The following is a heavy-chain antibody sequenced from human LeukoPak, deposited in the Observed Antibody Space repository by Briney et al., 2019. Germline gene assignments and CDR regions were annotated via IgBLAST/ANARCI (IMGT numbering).Heavy chain of an antibody. D-gene: IGHD6-13*01. V-gene: IGHV3-7*05. CDR2: IKQDGSEK. Sequence: GGSLSLSCTASGFTFSDYWMSWVRQTPEKGLEWVANIKQDGSEKVYLDSVKGRFTISRDNAQTSLYLHMNSLRAEDTAVYYCARGPYSSSWSYGMDVWGQGTTVTVSS. CDR3: ARGPYSSSWSYGMDV. J-gene: IGHJ6*02. CDR1: GFTFSDYW.